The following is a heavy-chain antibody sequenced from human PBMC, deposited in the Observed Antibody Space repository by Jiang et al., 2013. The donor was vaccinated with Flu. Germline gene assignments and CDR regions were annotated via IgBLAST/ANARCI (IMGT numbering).Heavy chain of an antibody. J-gene: IGHJ6*02. CDR2: IYYSGST. D-gene: IGHD3-10*01. Sequence: GSGLVKPSETLSLTCTVSGGSISSYYWSWIRQPPGKGLEWIGYIYYSGSTNYNPSLKSRVTISVDTSKNQFSLKLSSVTAADTAVYYCARDQLWFGELLADVWGQGTTVTVSS. CDR3: ARDQLWFGELLADV. V-gene: IGHV4-59*01. CDR1: GGSISSYY.